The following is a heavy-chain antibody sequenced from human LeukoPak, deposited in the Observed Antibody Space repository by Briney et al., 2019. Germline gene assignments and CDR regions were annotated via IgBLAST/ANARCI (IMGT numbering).Heavy chain of an antibody. V-gene: IGHV3-48*02. Sequence: GGSLRLSCAASGFTFSSYSMNWVRQAPGKGLEWVSYISSSSSTIYYADSVKGRLTVYRDNAKNSLYLQMNSLRDEDTAVYYCAREPLYGSGSYSFDYWGQGTLVTVSS. J-gene: IGHJ4*02. CDR1: GFTFSSYS. D-gene: IGHD3-10*01. CDR2: ISSSSSTI. CDR3: AREPLYGSGSYSFDY.